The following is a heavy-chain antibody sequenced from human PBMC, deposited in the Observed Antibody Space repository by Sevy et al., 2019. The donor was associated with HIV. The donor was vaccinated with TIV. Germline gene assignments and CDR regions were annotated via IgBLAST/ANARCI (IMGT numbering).Heavy chain of an antibody. Sequence: GGSLRLSCEASGFTFRSYEMNWVRQAPGKGLEWLSYISTGGRTIYYIDSVKGRFTISRDNAKNSLHLQMNSLRDWDIAVYYCATTRRDDYNYYFEYWGQGTLVTVSS. V-gene: IGHV3-48*03. CDR2: ISTGGRTI. CDR1: GFTFRSYE. CDR3: ATTRRDDYNYYFEY. D-gene: IGHD4-4*01. J-gene: IGHJ4*02.